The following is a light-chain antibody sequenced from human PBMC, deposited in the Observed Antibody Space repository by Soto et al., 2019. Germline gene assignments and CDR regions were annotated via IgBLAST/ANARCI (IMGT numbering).Light chain of an antibody. CDR1: SSDIGGYKY. J-gene: IGLJ1*01. CDR3: CSHAGSYTFRV. Sequence: QSALTQPASVSGSPGQSITISCTGTSSDIGGYKYVSWYQQHPDKAPKLMIYEVSNRPSGVPNRFSGSKSGTTASLTISGLQDEDEADYYCCSHAGSYTFRVFGTGTKVTV. CDR2: EVS. V-gene: IGLV2-14*03.